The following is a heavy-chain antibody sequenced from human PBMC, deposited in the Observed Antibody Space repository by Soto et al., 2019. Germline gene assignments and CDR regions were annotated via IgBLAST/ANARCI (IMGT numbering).Heavy chain of an antibody. CDR1: SGSISSPTW. J-gene: IGHJ4*02. CDR3: ARQAPYGSVRIYDY. CDR2: IYHSGST. D-gene: IGHD3-10*01. V-gene: IGHV4-4*02. Sequence: QVQLQESGPGLVKPSGTLSLTCAVSSGSISSPTWWSWVRQPPGKGLEWIGEIYHSGSTRYNPSLQSRVTISVDTSKNQFSLRLTSVAAEDTAVYYCARQAPYGSVRIYDYWGQGSLVTVSS.